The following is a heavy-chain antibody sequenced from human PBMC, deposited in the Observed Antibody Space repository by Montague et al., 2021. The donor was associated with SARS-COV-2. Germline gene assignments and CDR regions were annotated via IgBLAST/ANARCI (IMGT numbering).Heavy chain of an antibody. CDR3: ARTPTRPLSLDS. CDR1: GGSITGFS. Sequence: SETLSLTCAVSGGSITGFSWSWVRQPAGKGLEWIGRVTTSGTTNYSPSLRSRVTMSVGTSKNQFSLNLNSLTAADTAIYYCARTPTRPLSLDSWGQGTLVTVSS. D-gene: IGHD6-6*01. CDR2: VTTSGTT. V-gene: IGHV4-4*07. J-gene: IGHJ4*02.